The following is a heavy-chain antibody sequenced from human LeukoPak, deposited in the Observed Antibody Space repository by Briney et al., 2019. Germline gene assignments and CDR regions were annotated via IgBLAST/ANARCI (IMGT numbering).Heavy chain of an antibody. CDR3: ARGGTIMVYADDAFDI. Sequence: GASVKVSCKASGYTFTGYYMHWVRQAPGQGLQWMGWINPNGGDTNYAQKFQGRVTMTRDTSISTAYMELSRLRSDDTAVYYCARGGTIMVYADDAFDIWGQGTMVTVSS. D-gene: IGHD2-8*01. V-gene: IGHV1-2*02. CDR1: GYTFTGYY. J-gene: IGHJ3*02. CDR2: INPNGGDT.